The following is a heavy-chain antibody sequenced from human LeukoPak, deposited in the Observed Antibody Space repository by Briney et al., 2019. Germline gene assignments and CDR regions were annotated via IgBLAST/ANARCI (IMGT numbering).Heavy chain of an antibody. Sequence: SVKVSCKASGGTFSSYAISWVRQAPGQGLEWMGGIIPIFGTANYAQKFQGRVTITADESTSTAYMELSSLRSEDTAVYYCARAPKVVVTAPVMYYFDYWGQGTLVTVSS. CDR1: GGTFSSYA. J-gene: IGHJ4*02. D-gene: IGHD2-21*02. CDR3: ARAPKVVVTAPVMYYFDY. V-gene: IGHV1-69*13. CDR2: IIPIFGTA.